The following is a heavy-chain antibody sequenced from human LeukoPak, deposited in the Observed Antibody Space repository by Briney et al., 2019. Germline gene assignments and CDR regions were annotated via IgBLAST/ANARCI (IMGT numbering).Heavy chain of an antibody. CDR3: ARSFGVVINYYMGV. D-gene: IGHD3-3*01. J-gene: IGHJ6*03. CDR2: ISAYNGNT. Sequence: ASVKVSCKASGYTFTSYGISWVRQAPGQGLEWMGWISAYNGNTNYAQKLQGRVTMTTDTSTSTAYMELRSLRSDDTAVYYCARSFGVVINYYMGVWGKGTTVTVSS. CDR1: GYTFTSYG. V-gene: IGHV1-18*01.